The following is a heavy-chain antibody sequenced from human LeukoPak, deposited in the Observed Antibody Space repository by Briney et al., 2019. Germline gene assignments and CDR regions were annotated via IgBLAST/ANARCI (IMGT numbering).Heavy chain of an antibody. CDR2: INPNSGGT. D-gene: IGHD6-19*01. Sequence: ASVKVSCKASGYMFTGYYMHWVRQAPGQGLEWMGWINPNSGGTNYAQKFQGRVTMTRDTSISTAYMDLNRLRSDATAVYYCARVVAVTGTPVYYMDVWGKGTTVTVSS. CDR1: GYMFTGYY. CDR3: ARVVAVTGTPVYYMDV. V-gene: IGHV1-2*02. J-gene: IGHJ6*03.